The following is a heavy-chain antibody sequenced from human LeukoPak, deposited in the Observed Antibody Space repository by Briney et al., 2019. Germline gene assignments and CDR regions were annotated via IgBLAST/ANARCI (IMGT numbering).Heavy chain of an antibody. V-gene: IGHV3-66*01. CDR1: GFTVTSNY. D-gene: IGHD2-8*02. Sequence: GGSPRLSRAPSGFTVTSNYMSWVRRAPRKGLEKVLVIYSGGSTYYADSVKGRFSISRDNSKNTLYLEMNSRRAEDTAVYYCAGAYSGGVTPFDPWGQGTLVTVSS. J-gene: IGHJ5*02. CDR2: IYSGGST. CDR3: AGAYSGGVTPFDP.